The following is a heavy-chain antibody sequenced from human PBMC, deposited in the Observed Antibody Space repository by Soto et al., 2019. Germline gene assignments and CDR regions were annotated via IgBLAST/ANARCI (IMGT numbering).Heavy chain of an antibody. CDR2: IIPMFGTA. J-gene: IGHJ4*02. Sequence: QVQLVQSGAEVKKPGSSVKVSCKTSGGTFSSYAISWVRQAPGQGLEWMGGIIPMFGTANYAQKLQGRVTITADKSMSTAYMELSSLRSEDTAVYYCARSRANYYDSRGYYYSTFDYWGQGTLVTVSS. D-gene: IGHD3-22*01. V-gene: IGHV1-69*14. CDR3: ARSRANYYDSRGYYYSTFDY. CDR1: GGTFSSYA.